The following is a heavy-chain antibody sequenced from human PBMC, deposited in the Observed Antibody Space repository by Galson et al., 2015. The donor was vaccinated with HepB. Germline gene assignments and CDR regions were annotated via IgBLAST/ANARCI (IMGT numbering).Heavy chain of an antibody. D-gene: IGHD2-8*01. CDR2: ISYDGSNK. V-gene: IGHV3-30-3*02. CDR3: AKYAPRSNLVGAYDF. CDR1: GFTFSSYA. J-gene: IGHJ4*02. Sequence: SLRLSCAASGFTFSSYAMHWVRQAPGKGLEWVAVISYDGSNKYYADSVKGRFTISRDNSKNTLYLQMNSLRAEDTAVYYCAKYAPRSNLVGAYDFWGQGTPVTVSS.